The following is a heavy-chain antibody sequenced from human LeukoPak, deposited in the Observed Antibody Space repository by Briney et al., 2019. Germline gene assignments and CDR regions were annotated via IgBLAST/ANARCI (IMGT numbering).Heavy chain of an antibody. CDR1: GGSISSYY. CDR2: IYYSGST. CDR3: ARVRRGTVTPGAFDI. D-gene: IGHD4-17*01. V-gene: IGHV4-59*01. Sequence: SETLSLTCTVSGGSISSYYWSWIRQPPGKGLEWIGYIYYSGSTNYNPSLKSRVTISVDTSKNQFSLKLSSVTAADTAVYYCARVRRGTVTPGAFDIWGQGTMVTVSS. J-gene: IGHJ3*02.